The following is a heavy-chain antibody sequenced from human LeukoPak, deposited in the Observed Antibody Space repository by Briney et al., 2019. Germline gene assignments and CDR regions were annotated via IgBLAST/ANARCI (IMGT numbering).Heavy chain of an antibody. Sequence: RTSQTLSLTCTVSGGSISSGSYYWSWIRQPAGKGLEWIGRIYTSGSTNYNPSLKSRVTISVDTSKNQFSLKLSSVTAADTAVYYCARAEADYFDYWGQGTLVIVSS. J-gene: IGHJ4*02. D-gene: IGHD6-13*01. CDR1: GGSISSGSYY. CDR2: IYTSGST. CDR3: ARAEADYFDY. V-gene: IGHV4-61*02.